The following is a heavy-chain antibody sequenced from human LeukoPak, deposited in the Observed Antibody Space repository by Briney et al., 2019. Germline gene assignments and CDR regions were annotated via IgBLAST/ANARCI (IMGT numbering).Heavy chain of an antibody. V-gene: IGHV1-69*04. CDR2: IIPILGIA. Sequence: SVKVSCKASGGTFSSYAISWVRQVPGQGLEWMGRIIPILGIANYAQKFQGRVTITADKSSSTAYMELSSLRSEDTAVYYCARTKMASGYGMDVWGQGTTVTVSS. CDR1: GGTFSSYA. J-gene: IGHJ6*02. CDR3: ARTKMASGYGMDV. D-gene: IGHD5-24*01.